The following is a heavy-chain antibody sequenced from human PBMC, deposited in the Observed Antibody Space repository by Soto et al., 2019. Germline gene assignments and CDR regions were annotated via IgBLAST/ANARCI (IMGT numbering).Heavy chain of an antibody. CDR3: AKEFGSTWIDH. CDR2: MSYDGTKG. Sequence: GGSLRLSCAASGFTLTTYGMHWVRQAPGKGLEWAAAMSYDGTKGYYADSVKGRFTISRDSSRNTLFLQLNSLRAEDTAVYYCAKEFGSTWIDHWGEGTLVTVSS. J-gene: IGHJ4*02. D-gene: IGHD6-13*01. CDR1: GFTLTTYG. V-gene: IGHV3-30*18.